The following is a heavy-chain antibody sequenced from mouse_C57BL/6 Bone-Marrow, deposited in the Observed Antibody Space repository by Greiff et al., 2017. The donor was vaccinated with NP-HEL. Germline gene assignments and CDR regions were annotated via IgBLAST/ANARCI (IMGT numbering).Heavy chain of an antibody. Sequence: VQLVESGAELARPGASVKMSCKASGYTFTSYTMHWVKQRPGQGLEWIGYINPSSGYTKYNQKFKDKATLTADKSSSTAHMQLSSLTSEDSAVYYCARAYYSNYSYYFDYWGQGTTLTVSS. CDR1: GYTFTSYT. CDR2: INPSSGYT. CDR3: ARAYYSNYSYYFDY. J-gene: IGHJ2*01. D-gene: IGHD2-5*01. V-gene: IGHV1-4*01.